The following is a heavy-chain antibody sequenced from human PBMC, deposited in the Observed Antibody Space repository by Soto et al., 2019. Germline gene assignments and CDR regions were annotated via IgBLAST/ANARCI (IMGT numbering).Heavy chain of an antibody. CDR2: IYYSGST. V-gene: IGHV4-59*01. Sequence: SETLSLTCTVSGGSISSYYRSWIRQPPGKGMEWIGYIYYSGSTNYNPSLKSRVTISVDTSKNQFSLKLSSVTAADTAVYYCARGPYSSSWGWFDPWGQGTLVTVSS. J-gene: IGHJ5*02. D-gene: IGHD6-13*01. CDR3: ARGPYSSSWGWFDP. CDR1: GGSISSYY.